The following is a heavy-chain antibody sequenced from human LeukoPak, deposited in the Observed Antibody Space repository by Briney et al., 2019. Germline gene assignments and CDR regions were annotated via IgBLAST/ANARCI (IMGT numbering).Heavy chain of an antibody. CDR3: AKGLRFLEWYYCFDY. J-gene: IGHJ4*02. CDR2: IYSGGST. CDR1: GFTVSSNY. V-gene: IGHV3-53*01. Sequence: GGSLRLSCAASGFTVSSNYMSWVRQAPGKGLEWVSVIYSGGSTYYADSVKGRFTISRDNSKNTLYLQMNSLRAEDTAVYYCAKGLRFLEWYYCFDYWGQGTLVTVSS. D-gene: IGHD3-3*01.